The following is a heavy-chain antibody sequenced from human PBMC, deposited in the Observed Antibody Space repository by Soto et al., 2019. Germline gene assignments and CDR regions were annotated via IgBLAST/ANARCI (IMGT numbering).Heavy chain of an antibody. CDR3: APLSVSLSGPYGIHV. CDR1: GYSFTSSDYY. V-gene: IGHV4-39*01. CDR2: MFYSGLT. D-gene: IGHD2-15*01. J-gene: IGHJ6*02. Sequence: PXETLSLTCIVSGYSFTSSDYYWAWIRQPPGKGLEWIGSMFYSGLTYYNPSLKSRVTLSVDTSKNQFSVRLNSVTAADTAVYYCAPLSVSLSGPYGIHVWGQGTTVTVSS.